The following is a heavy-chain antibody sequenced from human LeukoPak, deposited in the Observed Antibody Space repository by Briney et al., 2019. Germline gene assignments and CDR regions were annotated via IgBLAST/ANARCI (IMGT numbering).Heavy chain of an antibody. D-gene: IGHD7-27*01. CDR1: GYTFTGYY. CDR2: INPNSGGT. CDR3: ARPKNWGSTGIFDY. J-gene: IGHJ4*02. V-gene: IGHV1-2*02. Sequence: ASVKDSCKASGYTFTGYYMHWVRQAPGQGLEWMGWINPNSGGTNYAQKFQGRVTMTRDTSISTAYMELSRLRSDDTAVYYCARPKNWGSTGIFDYWGQGTLVTVSS.